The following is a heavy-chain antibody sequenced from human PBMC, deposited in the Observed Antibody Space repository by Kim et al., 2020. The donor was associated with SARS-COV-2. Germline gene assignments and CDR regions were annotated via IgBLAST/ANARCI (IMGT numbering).Heavy chain of an antibody. CDR1: GGSFSGYY. V-gene: IGHV4-34*01. J-gene: IGHJ4*02. D-gene: IGHD3-10*01. CDR3: ARGRGGSWSDYGEYYFEY. Sequence: SETLSLTCAVYGGSFSGYYWSWIRQPPGKGLEWIGEINHSGSTNYNPSLKSRVTISVDTSKNQFSLKLSSVTAADTAVYYCARGRGGSWSDYGEYYFEYWGQGTLVTVSS. CDR2: INHSGST.